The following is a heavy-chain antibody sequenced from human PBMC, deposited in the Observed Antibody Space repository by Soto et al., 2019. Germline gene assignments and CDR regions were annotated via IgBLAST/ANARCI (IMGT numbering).Heavy chain of an antibody. Sequence: GGSLRLSCAASGFTFSSYAMSWVRQAPGKGLEWVSAISGSGGSTYYADSVKGRFTISRDNSKNTLYLQMNSLRAEDTAVYYRARAIVVVPAARSKEDYYYYGMDVWGQGTTVTVSS. V-gene: IGHV3-23*01. CDR3: ARAIVVVPAARSKEDYYYYGMDV. D-gene: IGHD2-2*01. CDR2: ISGSGGST. J-gene: IGHJ6*02. CDR1: GFTFSSYA.